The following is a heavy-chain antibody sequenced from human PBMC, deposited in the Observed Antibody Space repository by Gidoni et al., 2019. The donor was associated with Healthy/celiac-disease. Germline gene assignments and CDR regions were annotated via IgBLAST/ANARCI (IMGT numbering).Heavy chain of an antibody. CDR1: GVTSSSYA. Sequence: QVQLVQSGAEVKKPGSSVKVSCKAYGVTSSSYAISWVRQAPGQGLEWMGGIIPIFGTANYAQKFQGRVTITADESTSTAYMELSSLRSEDTAVYYCARHQSMTTSSGIDYWGQGTLVTVSS. CDR3: ARHQSMTTSSGIDY. D-gene: IGHD6-19*01. CDR2: IIPIFGTA. V-gene: IGHV1-69*01. J-gene: IGHJ4*02.